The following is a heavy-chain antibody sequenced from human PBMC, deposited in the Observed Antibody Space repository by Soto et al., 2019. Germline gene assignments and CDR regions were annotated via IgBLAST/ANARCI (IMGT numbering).Heavy chain of an antibody. V-gene: IGHV3-48*01. Sequence: EVQLVESGGGLVQPGESLRLSCAASGFTFSSYSMNWVRQAPGKGLEWVSYISSSSSTIYYADSVKGRFTISRDNAKNSLYLQMNSLRAEDTAVYYCARDSGYSYGPLDYWGQGTLVTVSS. CDR3: ARDSGYSYGPLDY. CDR2: ISSSSSTI. J-gene: IGHJ4*02. CDR1: GFTFSSYS. D-gene: IGHD5-18*01.